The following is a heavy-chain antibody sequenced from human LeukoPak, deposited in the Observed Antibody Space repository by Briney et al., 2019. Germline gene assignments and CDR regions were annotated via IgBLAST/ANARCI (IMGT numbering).Heavy chain of an antibody. CDR1: GGSISSGGFY. CDR2: IYHGGAA. J-gene: IGHJ4*02. Sequence: PSETLSLTCTVSGGSISSGGFYWSWIRQPPGQGLEWIGYIYHGGAAYYNPSLKSRLRMSVDTSENRFSLHLNSVTAADTAVYYCARDGYYQASGSVFFDFWGQGILVTVSS. D-gene: IGHD3-22*01. V-gene: IGHV4-31*03. CDR3: ARDGYYQASGSVFFDF.